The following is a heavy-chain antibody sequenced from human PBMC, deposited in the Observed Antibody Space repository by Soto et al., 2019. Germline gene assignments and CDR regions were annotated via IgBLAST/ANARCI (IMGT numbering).Heavy chain of an antibody. CDR1: GFTFSNAW. CDR3: TTVSGAPIAVAGRYLSLPYYFDY. CDR2: IKSKTDGGTT. Sequence: PGGSLRLSCAASGFTFSNAWMNWVRQAPGKGLEWVGRIKSKTDGGTTDYAAPVKGRFTISRDDSKNTLYLQMNSLKTEDTAVYYCTTVSGAPIAVAGRYLSLPYYFDYWGQGTLVTVSS. V-gene: IGHV3-15*07. J-gene: IGHJ4*02. D-gene: IGHD6-19*01.